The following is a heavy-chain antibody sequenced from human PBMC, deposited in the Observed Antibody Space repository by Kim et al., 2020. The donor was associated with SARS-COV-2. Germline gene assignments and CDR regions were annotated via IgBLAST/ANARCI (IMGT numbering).Heavy chain of an antibody. J-gene: IGHJ4*02. CDR3: AKDRGRITYYYDSSGYYPFDY. CDR1: GFTFSSYA. Sequence: GGSLRLSCAASGFTFSSYAMSWVRQAPGKGLEWVSVIYSGGSSTYYADSVKGRFTISRDNSKNTLYLQMNSLRAEDTAVYYFAKDRGRITYYYDSSGYYPFDYWGQGTLVTVSS. CDR2: IYSGGSST. D-gene: IGHD3-22*01. V-gene: IGHV3-23*03.